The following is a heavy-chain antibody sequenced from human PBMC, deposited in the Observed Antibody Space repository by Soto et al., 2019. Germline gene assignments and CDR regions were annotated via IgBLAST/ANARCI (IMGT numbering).Heavy chain of an antibody. V-gene: IGHV2-5*02. Sequence: QITLKESGPTLVKPTQTLTLTCTFSGFSLSTSGVGVGWIRQPPGKALEWLALIYWDDDKRYSPSLKSRLTITKDTTKNQVLLTMTNMDPVDTATYYCAHRPSYCSGGSCYSGFAYWGQGTLVTVSS. CDR3: AHRPSYCSGGSCYSGFAY. CDR2: IYWDDDK. J-gene: IGHJ4*02. D-gene: IGHD2-15*01. CDR1: GFSLSTSGVG.